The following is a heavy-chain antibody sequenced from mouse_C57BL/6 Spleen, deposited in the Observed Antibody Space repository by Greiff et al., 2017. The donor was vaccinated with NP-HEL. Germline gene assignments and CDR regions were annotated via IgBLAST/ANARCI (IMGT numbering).Heavy chain of an antibody. CDR2: ISYDGSN. D-gene: IGHD2-4*01. Sequence: DVKLQESGPGLVKPSQSLSLTCSVTGYSITSGYYWNWIRQFPGNKLEWMGYISYDGSNNYNPSLKNRNSITRDTSKNQFFLKLNSVTTEDTATYYGARDASYDYDQAWFAYWGQGTLVTVSA. V-gene: IGHV3-6*01. CDR1: GYSITSGYY. J-gene: IGHJ3*01. CDR3: ARDASYDYDQAWFAY.